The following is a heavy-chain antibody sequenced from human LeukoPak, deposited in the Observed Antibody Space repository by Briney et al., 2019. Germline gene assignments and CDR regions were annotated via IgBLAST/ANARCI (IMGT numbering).Heavy chain of an antibody. CDR1: GFTFDDYA. CDR2: ISWNSGSI. D-gene: IGHD2-2*01. V-gene: IGHV3-9*01. CDR3: AKGYCSSTSCLWIY. J-gene: IGHJ4*02. Sequence: GGSLRLSCAVSGFTFDDYAMYWVRQAPGKGLEWVSGISWNSGSIAYADSVKGRFTISRDNAKNSLYLQMNSPRAEDTALYYCAKGYCSSTSCLWIYWGQGTLVTVSS.